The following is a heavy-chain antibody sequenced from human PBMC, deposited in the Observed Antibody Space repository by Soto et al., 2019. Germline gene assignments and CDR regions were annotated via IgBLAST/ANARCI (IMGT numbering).Heavy chain of an antibody. D-gene: IGHD1-26*01. CDR3: TTALAVGGAPYSYYGMDV. V-gene: IGHV3-15*07. J-gene: IGHJ6*02. Sequence: GGSLRLSCAASGFTFSNAGMNWVRQAPGKGLEWVGRIKGKTDGGTTDYAAPVKGRFTISRDDSKNTLYLQMNSLKTEDTAVYYCTTALAVGGAPYSYYGMDVWGQGTTVTVSS. CDR1: GFTFSNAG. CDR2: IKGKTDGGTT.